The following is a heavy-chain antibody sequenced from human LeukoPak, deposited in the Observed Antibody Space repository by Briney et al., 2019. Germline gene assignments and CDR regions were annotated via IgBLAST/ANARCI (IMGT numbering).Heavy chain of an antibody. V-gene: IGHV1-46*03. CDR3: ARAPRIVGAASWFDP. CDR2: INPSGVST. J-gene: IGHJ5*02. CDR1: GYTFTSYY. Sequence: GASVKVSCKASGYTFTSYYMHRVRQAPGQGLEWMGIINPSGVSTSYAQKFQGRVAMTRDTSTSTVYMELSSLRSEDTAVYYCARAPRIVGAASWFDPWGQGTLVTVSS. D-gene: IGHD1-26*01.